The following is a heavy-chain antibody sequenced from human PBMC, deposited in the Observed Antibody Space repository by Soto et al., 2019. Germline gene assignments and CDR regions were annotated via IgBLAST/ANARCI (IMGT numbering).Heavy chain of an antibody. Sequence: QVQLVESGGGVVQPGRSLRLSCAASGFTFSSYAMHWVRQAPGKGLEWVAVISYDGSNKYYADSVKGRFTISRDNSKNTRYLQMNSLRAEDTAVYYCARGYYWHDYWGQGTLVTVSS. CDR2: ISYDGSNK. CDR1: GFTFSSYA. V-gene: IGHV3-30-3*01. CDR3: ARGYYWHDY. D-gene: IGHD1-20*01. J-gene: IGHJ4*02.